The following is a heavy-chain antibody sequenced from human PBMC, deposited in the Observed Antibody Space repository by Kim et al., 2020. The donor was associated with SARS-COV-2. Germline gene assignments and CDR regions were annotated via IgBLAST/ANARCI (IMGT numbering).Heavy chain of an antibody. D-gene: IGHD3-3*01. V-gene: IGHV4-31*03. Sequence: SETLSLTCTVSGGSISSGGYYWSWIRQHPGKGLEWLGYIYYSGSTYYNPSLKSRVTIPVDTSKNQFSLKLSSVTAADTAVYYCARGGSITIFGVVIGAFDVWGQGTMVTVSS. CDR1: GGSISSGGYY. CDR2: IYYSGST. J-gene: IGHJ3*01. CDR3: ARGGSITIFGVVIGAFDV.